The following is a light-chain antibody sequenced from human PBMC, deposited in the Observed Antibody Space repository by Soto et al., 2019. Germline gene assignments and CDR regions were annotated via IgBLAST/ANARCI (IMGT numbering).Light chain of an antibody. J-gene: IGLJ2*01. CDR3: SSYAGSNNYVV. CDR2: EVS. V-gene: IGLV2-8*01. CDR1: SSDVGGYNY. Sequence: QAVLTQPPSASGSPGQSVTISCTGTSSDVGGYNYVSWYQQHPGKAPKLMIYEVSKRPSGVPDRFSGSKSGHTASLTVSGLQAEDEAVYYCSSYAGSNNYVVFGGGTKLTVL.